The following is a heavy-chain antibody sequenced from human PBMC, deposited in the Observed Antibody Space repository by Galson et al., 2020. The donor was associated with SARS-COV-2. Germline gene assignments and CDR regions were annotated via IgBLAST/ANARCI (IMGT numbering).Heavy chain of an antibody. D-gene: IGHD1-26*01. CDR1: GGSISSSSYY. CDR2: IYISERT. CDR3: ARESRLELYFDY. Sequence: SETLSLTCTVSGGSISSSSYYWSWIRQPAGKGLEWIGRIYISERTNYNPSLKSRVTISADTSKNQFSLRLTSVTAADTAVYYCARESRLELYFDYWGQGSLVTVSS. J-gene: IGHJ4*02. V-gene: IGHV4-61*02.